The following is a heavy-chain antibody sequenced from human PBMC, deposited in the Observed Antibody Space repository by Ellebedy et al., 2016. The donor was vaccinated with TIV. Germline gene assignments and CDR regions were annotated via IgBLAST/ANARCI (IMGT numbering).Heavy chain of an antibody. V-gene: IGHV4-59*08. CDR1: GGSISGYY. Sequence: MPSETLSLTCAVSGGSISGYYWSWIRQPPGKGLEWIGYLNDNGNTRYNPSLRSRFTISETPSKSQFSLRLTSVTAADTATYYCVRHDNSGVRGRIMDVWGQGTTVSVSS. CDR2: LNDNGNT. J-gene: IGHJ6*02. D-gene: IGHD3-10*01. CDR3: VRHDNSGVRGRIMDV.